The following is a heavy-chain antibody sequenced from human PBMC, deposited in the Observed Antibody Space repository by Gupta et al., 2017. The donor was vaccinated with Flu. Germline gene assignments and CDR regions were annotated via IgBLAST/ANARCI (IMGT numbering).Heavy chain of an antibody. Sequence: GGSLRLSCAASGFTFSSYAMSWVRQAPGKGLEWVSAISGSGGSTYYADSVKGRFTISRDNSKNTLYLQMNSRRAEESAVYYCVYSRLQNWGQGTLVTVSS. CDR1: GFTFSSYA. J-gene: IGHJ4*02. CDR2: ISGSGGST. V-gene: IGHV3-23*01. D-gene: IGHD6-13*01. CDR3: VYSRLQN.